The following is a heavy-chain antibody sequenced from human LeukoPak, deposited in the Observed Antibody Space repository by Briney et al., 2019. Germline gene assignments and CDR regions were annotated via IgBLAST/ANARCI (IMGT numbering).Heavy chain of an antibody. Sequence: KPSAPLSLTCAVYGGSFSGYYWSWIRQPPGKGLEWIGDINHSGSTNYNPSLKGRVTISVDTSKNQFSLKLSSVTAADTAVFYCARGGAYCGGHCYLDFDSWGQGTLVTVSS. D-gene: IGHD2-21*02. CDR3: ARGGAYCGGHCYLDFDS. CDR1: GGSFSGYY. V-gene: IGHV4-34*01. J-gene: IGHJ4*02. CDR2: INHSGST.